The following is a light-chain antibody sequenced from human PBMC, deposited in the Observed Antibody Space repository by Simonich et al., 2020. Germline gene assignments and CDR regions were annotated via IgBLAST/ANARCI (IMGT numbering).Light chain of an antibody. Sequence: EIVMTQSPATLSVSPGKRATLSSRASQSVSSNLAWYQQKPGQAPRLLIYGASTRATGIPARFSGSGSGTEFTLTSSSLQSEDVAVYYCQQYYSTPITFGQGTRLEIK. CDR3: QQYYSTPIT. V-gene: IGKV3-15*01. CDR2: GAS. CDR1: QSVSSN. J-gene: IGKJ5*01.